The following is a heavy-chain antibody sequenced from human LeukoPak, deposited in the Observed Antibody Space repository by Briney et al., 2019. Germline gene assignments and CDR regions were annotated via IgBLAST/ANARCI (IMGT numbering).Heavy chain of an antibody. CDR1: GGSINNGGYY. CDR2: IYYSGST. V-gene: IGHV4-30-4*01. Sequence: SETLSLTCTVSGGSINNGGYYWSWIRQPPGKGLEWIGYIYYSGSTYYNPSLKSRVTISVDTSKNQFSLKLSSVTAADTAVYYCARDLPGYGHYYDSSGSFDYWGQGTLVTVSS. CDR3: ARDLPGYGHYYDSSGSFDY. J-gene: IGHJ4*02. D-gene: IGHD3-22*01.